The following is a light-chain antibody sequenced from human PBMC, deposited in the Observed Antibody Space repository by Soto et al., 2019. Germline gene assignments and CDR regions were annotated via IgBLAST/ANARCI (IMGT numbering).Light chain of an antibody. V-gene: IGKV1-9*01. CDR2: AAS. CDR1: QGISSY. CDR3: QQLNSYPLT. J-gene: IGKJ4*01. Sequence: DIQLTQSPSFLSASVGDRVIITCRASQGISSYLGWYQQKPGKAPKLLIYAASTLQSGVPSRFSGSGSGTEFTLTIRSLQPEDLASYFCQQLNSYPLTFGGGTKVEIK.